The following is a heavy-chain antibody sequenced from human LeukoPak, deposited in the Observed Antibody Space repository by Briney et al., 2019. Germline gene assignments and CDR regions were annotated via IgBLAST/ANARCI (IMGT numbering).Heavy chain of an antibody. CDR2: INPNSGGT. D-gene: IGHD6-13*01. Sequence: GASVKVSCTSSGGTFTNYAISWVRQAPGQGLEWMGWINPNSGGTNYAQKFQGRVTMTRDTSISTAYMELSRLRSDDTAVYYCAKAAAGSQHSYYYYYYLDVWGTGTTVTISS. CDR1: GGTFTNYA. CDR3: AKAAAGSQHSYYYYYYLDV. V-gene: IGHV1-2*02. J-gene: IGHJ6*03.